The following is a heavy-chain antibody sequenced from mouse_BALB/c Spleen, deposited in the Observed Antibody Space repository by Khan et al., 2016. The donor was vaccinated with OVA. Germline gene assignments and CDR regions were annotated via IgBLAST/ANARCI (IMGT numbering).Heavy chain of an antibody. CDR1: GYSITSEYV. CDR2: INYSGNT. J-gene: IGHJ3*01. V-gene: IGHV3-2*02. Sequence: VQLKQSGPGLVKPSQSLSLTCTVTGYSITSEYVWNWIRQFPGNKLEWMGYINYSGNTRFNPSLKSRTSITRDTSKNQFFLQLISVTSEDTDTYDCERKDYYDYDPIPYWGQGTLVTVSA. CDR3: ERKDYYDYDPIPY. D-gene: IGHD2-4*01.